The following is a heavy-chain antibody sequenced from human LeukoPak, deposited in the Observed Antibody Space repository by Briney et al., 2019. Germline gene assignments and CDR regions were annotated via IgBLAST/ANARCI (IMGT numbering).Heavy chain of an antibody. V-gene: IGHV4-59*11. CDR1: GASISSQY. CDR2: IYNSGST. J-gene: IGHJ5*02. Sequence: TPSLTCSVSGASISSQYWTWIRQPPGKGLEWIGYIYNSGSTNYNPSLKSRVTMSIDTSKNQFSLRLTSVTAADTAVYYCARRRIDSMYNWFDPWGQGTLVIVSS. CDR3: ARRRIDSMYNWFDP. D-gene: IGHD2-21*01.